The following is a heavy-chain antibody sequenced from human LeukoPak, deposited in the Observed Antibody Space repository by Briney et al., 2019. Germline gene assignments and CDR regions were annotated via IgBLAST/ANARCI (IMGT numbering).Heavy chain of an antibody. V-gene: IGHV3-23*01. CDR2: ISGSGGST. CDR3: AKDYSNYVWRVYGNYYYGMDV. CDR1: GFTFSSYA. D-gene: IGHD4-11*01. J-gene: IGHJ6*02. Sequence: PGGSLRLSCAASGFTFSSYAMSWVRQAPGKGLEWVSAISGSGGSTYYADSVKGRFTISRDNSKNTLYLQMNSLRAEDTAVYYCAKDYSNYVWRVYGNYYYGMDVWGQGTTVTVSS.